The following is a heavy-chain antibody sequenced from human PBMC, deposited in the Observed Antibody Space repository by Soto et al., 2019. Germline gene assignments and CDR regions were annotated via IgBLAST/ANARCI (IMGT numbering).Heavy chain of an antibody. J-gene: IGHJ5*02. CDR1: GFTFSIYW. V-gene: IGHV3-74*01. CDR3: ARSYTSGWTEWFDP. Sequence: VQLVESGGGLVQPGGSLRLSCAASGFTFSIYWMHWVRQDPGKGLLWVSRINSGGSSTTYADSVKGRFTISRDNAKNTLYLQMNSLRAEDTAVYYCARSYTSGWTEWFDPWGQGTLVTVSS. D-gene: IGHD6-19*01. CDR2: INSGGSST.